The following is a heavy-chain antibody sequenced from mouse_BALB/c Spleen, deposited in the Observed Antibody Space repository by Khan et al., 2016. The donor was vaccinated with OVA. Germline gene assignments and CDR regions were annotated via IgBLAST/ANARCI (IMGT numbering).Heavy chain of an antibody. CDR2: INPNNGDT. CDR1: GYSFTAYT. CDR3: SRGGYGGFAY. D-gene: IGHD2-10*02. J-gene: IGHJ3*01. Sequence: VQLQQSGPELVKPGASVKISCKASGYSFTAYTLNWVKQSPGKNLEWIGLINPNNGDTFYNQKFKDKASLTVDKSSSTAHMELLSLTSEDSAVYFCSRGGYGGFAYWGQGTLVTVSA. V-gene: IGHV1-37*01.